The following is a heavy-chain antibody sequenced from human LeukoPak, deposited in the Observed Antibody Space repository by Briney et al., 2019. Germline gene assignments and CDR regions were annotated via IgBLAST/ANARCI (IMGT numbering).Heavy chain of an antibody. J-gene: IGHJ4*02. CDR2: INPNSGAT. Sequence: EASVTVSCKASGYTFTGYYMHWVRQAPGQGLEWMGWINPNSGATNYAQKFQGRVTMTRDTSISTAYMELSRLRSDDTAVYYCARDPSTIFGVVTPDYWGQGTLVTVSS. CDR1: GYTFTGYY. V-gene: IGHV1-2*02. D-gene: IGHD3-3*01. CDR3: ARDPSTIFGVVTPDY.